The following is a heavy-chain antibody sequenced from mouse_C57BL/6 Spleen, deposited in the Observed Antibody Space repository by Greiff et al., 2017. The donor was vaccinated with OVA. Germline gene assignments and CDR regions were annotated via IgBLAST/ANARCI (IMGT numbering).Heavy chain of an antibody. CDR2: IDPENGDT. CDR3: TTHYYGSSYFFAY. Sequence: VQLQQSGAELVRPGASVKLSCTASGFNIKDDYMPWVKQRPEQGLEWIGWIDPENGDTEYASKFQGKATITADTSSNTAYLQLSSLTSEDTAVYYCTTHYYGSSYFFAYWGQGTLVTVSA. CDR1: GFNIKDDY. D-gene: IGHD1-1*01. V-gene: IGHV14-4*01. J-gene: IGHJ3*01.